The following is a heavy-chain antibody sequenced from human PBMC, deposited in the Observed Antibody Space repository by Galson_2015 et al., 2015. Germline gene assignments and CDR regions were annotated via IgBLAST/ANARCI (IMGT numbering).Heavy chain of an antibody. V-gene: IGHV1-46*01. J-gene: IGHJ4*02. CDR3: ARGGITSQNTQPLDS. CDR1: GYTFTNYY. CDR2: IDPRGVIK. D-gene: IGHD1-14*01. Sequence: SVKVSCKASGYTFTNYYMHWVRQAPGQGLDWVGEIDPRGVIKSFAQKFLVRVTLTRDTSTSTVYMELRSLRSDDTAVYYCARGGITSQNTQPLDSWGQGTLVTVSS.